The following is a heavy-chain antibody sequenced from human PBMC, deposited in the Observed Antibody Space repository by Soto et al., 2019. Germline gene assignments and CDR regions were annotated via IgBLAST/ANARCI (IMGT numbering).Heavy chain of an antibody. CDR2: ISATGGIT. Sequence: GSLRLSCAGSGFTFASYVMTWVRQAPGKGLEWVSSISATGGITYYAGSVKGRFTISRDNSKNTLYLQMNSLRAEDTAIYYCANAEHPRRSIGCEYWGQGTLVIVSS. J-gene: IGHJ4*02. CDR3: ANAEHPRRSIGCEY. D-gene: IGHD3-16*02. CDR1: GFTFASYV. V-gene: IGHV3-23*01.